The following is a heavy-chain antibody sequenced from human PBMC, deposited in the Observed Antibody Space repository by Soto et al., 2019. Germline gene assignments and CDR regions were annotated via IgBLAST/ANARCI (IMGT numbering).Heavy chain of an antibody. J-gene: IGHJ3*01. CDR3: VREGSGWYSRGSFDF. CDR2: ISGGGGGA. Sequence: EVQLLESGGILVGPGRSLRLPCTAFGFTFNTYPLNWVRQAPGKGLEGVSGISGGGGGAYYADSVQGRFIISRDNSKNTLYLQMNSLRAEDAAIYYCVREGSGWYSRGSFDFWGRGTMVTVSS. CDR1: GFTFNTYP. V-gene: IGHV3-23*01. D-gene: IGHD6-13*01.